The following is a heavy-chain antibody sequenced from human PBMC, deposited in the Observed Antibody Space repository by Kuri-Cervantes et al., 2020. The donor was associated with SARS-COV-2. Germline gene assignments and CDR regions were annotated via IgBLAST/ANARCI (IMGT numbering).Heavy chain of an antibody. CDR3: ARVMSTSSIAARPRPYYFDY. D-gene: IGHD6-6*01. CDR2: IYYGGST. J-gene: IGHJ4*02. V-gene: IGHV4-39*01. Sequence: SETLSLTCTVSGGSISSSSYYWGWIRQPPGKGLEWIGSIYYGGSTYYNPSLKSRVTISVDTSKNQFSLKLSSVTAADTAVYYCARVMSTSSIAARPRPYYFDYWGQGTLVTVSS. CDR1: GGSISSSSYY.